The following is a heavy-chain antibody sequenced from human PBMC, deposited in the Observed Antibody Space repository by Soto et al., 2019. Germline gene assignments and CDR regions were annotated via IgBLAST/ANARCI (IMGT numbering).Heavy chain of an antibody. Sequence: GGSLRLSCEGTGFNFSSYWMHWVRQAPGKGLEWVANTKRDASETYYADSVKGRFTISRDNTKNSLYLQMNSLRVEDTAVYYCARPPVKGIHVWGQGTTVTV. CDR2: TKRDASET. J-gene: IGHJ6*02. CDR3: ARPPVKGIHV. V-gene: IGHV3-7*01. D-gene: IGHD4-17*01. CDR1: GFNFSSYW.